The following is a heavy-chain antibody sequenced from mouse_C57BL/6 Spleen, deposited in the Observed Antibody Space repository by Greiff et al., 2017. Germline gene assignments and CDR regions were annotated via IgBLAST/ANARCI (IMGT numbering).Heavy chain of an antibody. CDR1: GYSITSGYD. D-gene: IGHD3-2*02. Sequence: EVKLQESGPGMVKPSQSLSLTCTVTGYSITSGYDWHWIRHFPGNKLEWMGYISYSGSTNYNPSLKSRISITHDTSKNHFFLKLNSVTTEDTATYYCARGQLRLLYFDYWGQGTTLTVSS. CDR2: ISYSGST. CDR3: ARGQLRLLYFDY. J-gene: IGHJ2*01. V-gene: IGHV3-1*01.